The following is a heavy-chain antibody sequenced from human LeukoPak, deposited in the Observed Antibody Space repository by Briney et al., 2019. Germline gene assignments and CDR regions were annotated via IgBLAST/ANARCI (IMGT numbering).Heavy chain of an antibody. D-gene: IGHD4-17*01. V-gene: IGHV3-23*01. CDR3: IRERFGDYAEN. J-gene: IGHJ4*02. CDR1: GFIFSSYA. CDR2: ISGSDSST. Sequence: PGGSLRLSCAASGFIFSSYAMSWVRQAPGKGLEWVSAISGSDSSTYYADSVKGRFTISRDNSKNTLYLQINNLRAEDTAIYYCIRERFGDYAENWGQGTLVTVSS.